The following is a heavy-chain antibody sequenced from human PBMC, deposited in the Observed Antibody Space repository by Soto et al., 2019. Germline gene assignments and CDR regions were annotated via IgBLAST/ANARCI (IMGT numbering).Heavy chain of an antibody. D-gene: IGHD3-22*01. V-gene: IGHV3-48*01. J-gene: IGHJ4*02. CDR1: GFTFSTYN. CDR3: ARDDYPYYDDSSGYHFDY. CDR2: ISDSSSTI. Sequence: EVQLVESGGGLVQPGGSLRLSCAASGFTFSTYNMNWVRQAPGKGLEWVSYISDSSSTIHYADSVKGRFTISRDNAKNSXXLQMTSLRAEDTAVYYCARDDYPYYDDSSGYHFDYWGQGALVTVSS.